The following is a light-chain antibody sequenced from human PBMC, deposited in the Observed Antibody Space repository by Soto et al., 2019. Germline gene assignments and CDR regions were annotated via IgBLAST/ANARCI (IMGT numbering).Light chain of an antibody. CDR2: GAS. Sequence: EIVMTQSPATRSVSPGERATLSCRASQSVRSNLAWYQQKPGQAPRLLIYGASTRATGISARFSGSGSGTEFTLTITSLQSQDLAVYYCPQYNNWPPWTFGQGTKVDIK. CDR3: PQYNNWPPWT. J-gene: IGKJ1*01. CDR1: QSVRSN. V-gene: IGKV3-15*01.